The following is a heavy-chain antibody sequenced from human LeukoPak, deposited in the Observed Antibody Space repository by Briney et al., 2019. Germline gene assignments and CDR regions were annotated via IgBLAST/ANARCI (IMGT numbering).Heavy chain of an antibody. J-gene: IGHJ4*02. CDR2: ISGSGGST. CDR1: GFTFSSYA. D-gene: IGHD3-22*01. V-gene: IGHV3-23*01. Sequence: GGSLRLSCAASGFTFSSYAMSWVRQAPGKGLEWVSAISGSGGSTYYADSVKGGFTISRDNSKNTLYLQMNSLRAEDTAVYYCAKDVNYYDRVLDYWGQGTLVTVSS. CDR3: AKDVNYYDRVLDY.